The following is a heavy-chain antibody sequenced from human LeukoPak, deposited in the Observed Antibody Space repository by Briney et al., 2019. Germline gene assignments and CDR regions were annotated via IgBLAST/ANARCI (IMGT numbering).Heavy chain of an antibody. V-gene: IGHV3-23*01. J-gene: IGHJ4*02. CDR3: ARQHTAWYVDY. D-gene: IGHD1-1*01. CDR2: VSASGAST. Sequence: GGSLRLSCAASGLSFSNYGMSWVRQAPGKGLEWVSGVSASGASTYSEDSVKGRFIISRDNSKNTVFLQMNSLRAEDTAVYYCARQHTAWYVDYWGQGILVTVSS. CDR1: GLSFSNYG.